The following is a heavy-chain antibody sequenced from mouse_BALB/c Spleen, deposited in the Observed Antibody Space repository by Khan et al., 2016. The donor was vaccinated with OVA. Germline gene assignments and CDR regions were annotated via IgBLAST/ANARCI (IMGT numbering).Heavy chain of an antibody. D-gene: IGHD1-1*01. CDR3: ASGRLLRRNPGYFDY. V-gene: IGHV3-2*02. CDR2: IGYSGNT. J-gene: IGHJ2*01. Sequence: EVELVESGPGLLKPSQSLSLTCTVTGYSITSDYAWNWLRQFPGNKLWWMAYIGYSGNTTYNPSLTSRISITRDTSKTQFFLQLSSVTTEKTATYDCASGRLLRRNPGYFDYWGQGTTLTVAA. CDR1: GYSITSDYA.